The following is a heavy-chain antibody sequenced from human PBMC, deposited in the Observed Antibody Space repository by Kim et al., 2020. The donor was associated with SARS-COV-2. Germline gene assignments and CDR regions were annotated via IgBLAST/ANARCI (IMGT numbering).Heavy chain of an antibody. D-gene: IGHD6-19*01. V-gene: IGHV3-9*01. CDR1: GFTFDDYA. CDR3: AKDIEYSSGWYERGYYYGMDV. Sequence: GGSLRLSCAASGFTFDDYAMHWVRQAPGKGLEWVSGISWNSGSIGYADSVKGRFTISRDNAKNSLYLQMNSLRAEDTALYYCAKDIEYSSGWYERGYYYGMDVWGQGTTVTVSS. CDR2: ISWNSGSI. J-gene: IGHJ6*02.